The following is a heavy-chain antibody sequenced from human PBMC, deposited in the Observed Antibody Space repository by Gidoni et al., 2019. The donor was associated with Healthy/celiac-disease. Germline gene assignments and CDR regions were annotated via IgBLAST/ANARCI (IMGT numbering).Heavy chain of an antibody. CDR2: ISSSGSTI. V-gene: IGHV3-48*03. CDR1: GFPFSSYE. D-gene: IGHD5-18*01. CDR3: ARDLRAAMVKGAFDY. J-gene: IGHJ4*02. Sequence: EVQLVESGGGLVQPGGSLRLTCAASGFPFSSYEMNWVGQALGKGLEWVSYISSSGSTIYYADSVKGRFTISRDNAKNSLYLQMNSLRAEDTAVYYCARDLRAAMVKGAFDYWGQGTLVTVSS.